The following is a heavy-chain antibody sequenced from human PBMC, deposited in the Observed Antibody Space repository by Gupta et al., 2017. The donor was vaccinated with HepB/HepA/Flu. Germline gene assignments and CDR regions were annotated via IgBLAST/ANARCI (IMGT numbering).Heavy chain of an antibody. D-gene: IGHD2-8*02. J-gene: IGHJ6*03. CDR1: GFTFSKYW. V-gene: IGHV3-7*01. Sequence: EVQLVESGGGSVQPGGSLRLSCTASGFTFSKYWMSWVRQAPGKGLEWVANIKEDGIQKSYVDSVKGRFIIFRDNAQNSLYLQVNSLRVEDSAVYYCARDSMLSGSWWQYYYMDVWGKGTTVTVTS. CDR3: ARDSMLSGSWWQYYYMDV. CDR2: IKEDGIQK.